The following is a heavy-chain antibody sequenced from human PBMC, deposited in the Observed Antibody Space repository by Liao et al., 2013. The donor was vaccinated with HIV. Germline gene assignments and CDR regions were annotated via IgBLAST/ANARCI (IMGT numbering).Heavy chain of an antibody. CDR1: GGSFSGYY. Sequence: QVQLQQWGAGLLKPSETLSLTCAVYGGSFSGYYWSWIRQPPGKGLEWIGEINHSGSTNYNPSLKSRVTISVDTSKNQFSLKLSSVTAADTAVYYCARGSGIAARRGFDYWGQGTLVTVSS. J-gene: IGHJ4*02. CDR3: ARGSGIAARRGFDY. D-gene: IGHD6-6*01. CDR2: INHSGST. V-gene: IGHV4-34*01.